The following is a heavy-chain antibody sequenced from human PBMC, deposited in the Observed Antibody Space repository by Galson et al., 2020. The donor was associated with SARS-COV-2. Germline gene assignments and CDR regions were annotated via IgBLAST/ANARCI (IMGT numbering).Heavy chain of an antibody. CDR3: AGRYFDL. D-gene: IGHD3-9*01. CDR2: INKDGSEK. J-gene: IGHJ2*01. V-gene: IGHV3-7*01. Sequence: GKGLEWVANINKDGSEKYYVDSVKGQFTISRDNAKNSLYLQMSSLRAEDTAVYYCAGRYFDLWGRGTLVTVSP.